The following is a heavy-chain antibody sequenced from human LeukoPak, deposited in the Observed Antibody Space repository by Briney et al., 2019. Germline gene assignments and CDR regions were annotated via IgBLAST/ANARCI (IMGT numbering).Heavy chain of an antibody. Sequence: SGGSLRLSCAASGFTFSSYSMNWVRQASGKGLEWVSSISSSSSYIYYADSVKGRFTISRDNSKNTLYLQMNSLRAEDTAVYYCATPRGYGPLAFDYWGREPWSPSPQ. V-gene: IGHV3-21*01. CDR1: GFTFSSYS. J-gene: IGHJ4*02. D-gene: IGHD5-18*01. CDR3: ATPRGYGPLAFDY. CDR2: ISSSSSYI.